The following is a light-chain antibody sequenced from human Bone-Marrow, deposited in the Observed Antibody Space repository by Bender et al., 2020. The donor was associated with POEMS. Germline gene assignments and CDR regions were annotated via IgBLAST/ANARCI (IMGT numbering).Light chain of an antibody. Sequence: QSALTQPASVSGSPGQSITISCTGISSEIGDHKFVSWYQNHPGKAPKLIIYEVTKRPSGVSDRFSASKSGDTASLTISGLQTEDEADYFCCSYVSSGSNWVFGGGTKLTVL. V-gene: IGLV2-23*02. CDR3: CSYVSSGSNWV. CDR1: SSEIGDHKF. CDR2: EVT. J-gene: IGLJ3*02.